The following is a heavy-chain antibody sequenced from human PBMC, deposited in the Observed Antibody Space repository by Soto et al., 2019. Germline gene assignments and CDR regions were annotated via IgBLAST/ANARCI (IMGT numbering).Heavy chain of an antibody. CDR1: GFIFSSYA. Sequence: EEQLLESGGGLVQPGGSLRLSCEASGFIFSSYAITWVRQAPGKGLEWVSTISGTGVNTYYADSVKGRFTGSRDNSKNTVWLQMNSLRAADSSVYYCAKDSVHNLYRTSSLEDCFGPWGQGTLFTVSS. J-gene: IGHJ5*02. D-gene: IGHD6-6*01. CDR3: AKDSVHNLYRTSSLEDCFGP. CDR2: ISGTGVNT. V-gene: IGHV3-23*01.